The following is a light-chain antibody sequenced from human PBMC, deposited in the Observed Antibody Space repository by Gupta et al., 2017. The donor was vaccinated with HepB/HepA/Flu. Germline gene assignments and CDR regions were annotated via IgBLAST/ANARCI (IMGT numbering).Light chain of an antibody. CDR3: SSYTAYNTYV. V-gene: IGLV2-18*02. Sequence: QPALTQPPSLSGSLVLSVTTSCTGARSAVGTYNRVSWYQQPPGTAPKLMIYEVSNRPSGVPDRFSGSKSGNTASLTISGLRAEDEADYYCSSYTAYNTYVFGTGTKVTVL. CDR1: RSAVGTYNR. J-gene: IGLJ1*01. CDR2: EVS.